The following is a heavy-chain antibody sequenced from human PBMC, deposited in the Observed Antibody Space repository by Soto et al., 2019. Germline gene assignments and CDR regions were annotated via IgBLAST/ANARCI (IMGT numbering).Heavy chain of an antibody. CDR1: GFTFSDYY. D-gene: IGHD6-13*01. Sequence: GGSLRLSCAASGFTFSDYYMSWIRQAPGKGLEWVSYIVSSSAYTNYADSVKGRFTISRDNAKNSLYLEMNSLRAEDTAVYYCARLRASSWYMGGYLDYWGQGTLVTVSS. CDR2: IVSSSAYT. J-gene: IGHJ4*02. V-gene: IGHV3-11*06. CDR3: ARLRASSWYMGGYLDY.